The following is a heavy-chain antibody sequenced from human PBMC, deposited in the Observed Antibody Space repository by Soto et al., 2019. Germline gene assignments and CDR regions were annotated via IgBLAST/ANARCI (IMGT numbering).Heavy chain of an antibody. CDR2: IYLGGTT. Sequence: QVQLQESGPGLVKPSETLSLTCAVSGYSITSSSFWGWIRQPPGKGLEWIGSIYLGGTTYYDPSLNSRVTISEDTSKNDFSLKLSSVTAADTAVYYCARPRPNFGAVDSWGQGALVTVST. CDR1: GYSITSSSF. J-gene: IGHJ4*02. CDR3: ARPRPNFGAVDS. V-gene: IGHV4-38-2*01. D-gene: IGHD3-16*01.